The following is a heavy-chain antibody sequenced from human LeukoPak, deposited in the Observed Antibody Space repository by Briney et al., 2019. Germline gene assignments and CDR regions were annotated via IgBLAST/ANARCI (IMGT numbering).Heavy chain of an antibody. Sequence: ASVKVSCKASGYTLTDYYMHWVRQAPGQGLEWMGRINPNSGGTNYAQKFQGRVTMTRDTSISTVYMELSRLRSDDTAVYYCARSQPDYDYVWGSYPSYYFDYWGQGTLVTVSS. CDR1: GYTLTDYY. D-gene: IGHD3-16*02. V-gene: IGHV1-2*06. CDR2: INPNSGGT. CDR3: ARSQPDYDYVWGSYPSYYFDY. J-gene: IGHJ4*02.